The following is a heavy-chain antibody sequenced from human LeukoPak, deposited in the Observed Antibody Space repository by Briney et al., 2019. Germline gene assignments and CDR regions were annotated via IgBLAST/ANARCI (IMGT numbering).Heavy chain of an antibody. CDR1: GGSISSSSYY. J-gene: IGHJ4*02. V-gene: IGHV4-39*01. CDR2: IYYRGST. CDR3: ARHGGSAWYPQPHFDY. D-gene: IGHD6-19*01. Sequence: SSETLSLTCTVSGGSISSSSYYWGWIRQPPGKGLEWIGTIYYRGSTYYNPSLKGRVTMSVDTSKNQFSLKLSSATAADTAVYYCARHGGSAWYPQPHFDYWGQGTLVTVSS.